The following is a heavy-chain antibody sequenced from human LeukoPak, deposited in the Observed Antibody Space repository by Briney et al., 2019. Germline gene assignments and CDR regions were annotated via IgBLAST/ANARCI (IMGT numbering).Heavy chain of an antibody. Sequence: SETLSLTCAVYGGSFSGYYWSWIRQPPGKGLEWIGEINHSGSTNYNPSLKSRVTISVDTSKNQFSLKLSSVTAADTAVYYCARGRRDTAMIIYYYYYYMDVWGKGTTVTISS. D-gene: IGHD5-18*01. CDR3: ARGRRDTAMIIYYYYYYMDV. V-gene: IGHV4-34*01. CDR2: INHSGST. CDR1: GGSFSGYY. J-gene: IGHJ6*03.